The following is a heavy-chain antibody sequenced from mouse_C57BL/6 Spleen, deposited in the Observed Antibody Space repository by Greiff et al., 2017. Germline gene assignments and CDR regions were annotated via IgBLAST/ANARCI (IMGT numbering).Heavy chain of an antibody. Sequence: EVQRVESGGGLVKPGGSLKLSCAASGFTFSSYAMSWVRQTPEKRLEWVATISDGGSYTYYPDNVKGRFTISRDNAKNNLYLQMSHLKSEDTAMYYCARDRANWDWFAYWGQGTLVTVSA. D-gene: IGHD4-1*01. CDR2: ISDGGSYT. CDR1: GFTFSSYA. V-gene: IGHV5-4*01. CDR3: ARDRANWDWFAY. J-gene: IGHJ3*01.